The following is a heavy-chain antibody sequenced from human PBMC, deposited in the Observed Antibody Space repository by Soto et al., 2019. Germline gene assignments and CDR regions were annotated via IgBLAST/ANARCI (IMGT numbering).Heavy chain of an antibody. V-gene: IGHV2-5*01. J-gene: IGHJ4*02. D-gene: IGHD2-15*01. CDR1: GFSLNTGGVG. CDR3: AHLVGYCSGGTCNPSDEGFDS. CDR2: IYWNGDE. Sequence: QITLRESGPTLVRPTQTLTLTCTFSGFSLNTGGVGVGWIRQPPGKALEWLALIYWNGDERYRPALRSRLTITKDTTKTRVVLTMTDMDPVDTATYYCAHLVGYCSGGTCNPSDEGFDSWGQGTLVTVSS.